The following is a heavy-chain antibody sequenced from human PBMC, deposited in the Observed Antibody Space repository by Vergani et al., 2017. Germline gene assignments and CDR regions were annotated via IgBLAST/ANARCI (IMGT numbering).Heavy chain of an antibody. J-gene: IGHJ6*02. CDR2: ISYDGSNK. V-gene: IGHV3-30*18. CDR1: GFTFSSYG. D-gene: IGHD6-19*01. CDR3: AKDSSGWSYYYYYGMDV. Sequence: VQLVESGGGVVQPGRSLRFSCAASGFTFSSYGMHWVRQAPGKGLEWVAVISYDGSNKYYADSVKGRFTISRDNSKNTLYLQMNSLRAEDTAVYYCAKDSSGWSYYYYYGMDVWGQGTTVTVSS.